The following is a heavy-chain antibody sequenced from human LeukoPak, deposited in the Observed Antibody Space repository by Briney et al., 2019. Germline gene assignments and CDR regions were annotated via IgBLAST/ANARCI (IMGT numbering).Heavy chain of an antibody. V-gene: IGHV1-69*06. J-gene: IGHJ5*02. CDR1: GGTFSSYA. D-gene: IGHD3-22*01. Sequence: SVKVSCKASGGTFSSYAISWVRQAPGQGLEWMGGIIPIFGTANYAQKFQGRVTITADKSTSTAYMELSSLRSEDTAVYYCARAYDSSGDWFDPWGQGTLVTVSS. CDR2: IIPIFGTA. CDR3: ARAYDSSGDWFDP.